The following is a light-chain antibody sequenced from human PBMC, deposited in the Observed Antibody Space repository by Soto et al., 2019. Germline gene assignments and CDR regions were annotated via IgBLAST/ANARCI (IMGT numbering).Light chain of an antibody. CDR2: SNN. Sequence: QSVLTQPPSSSVTPGQTVTISFSGSYSNVGANPVSWYQQVPGRAPQLLIYSNNQRPAGVPGRFSGSRSDTSASLSISGLQSADEVDDYCASWDDTLNDYVFGTGTKVTVL. V-gene: IGLV1-44*01. CDR3: ASWDDTLNDYV. CDR1: YSNVGANP. J-gene: IGLJ1*01.